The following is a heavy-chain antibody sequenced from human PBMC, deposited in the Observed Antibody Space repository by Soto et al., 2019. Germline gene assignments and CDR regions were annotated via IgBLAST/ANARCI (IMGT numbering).Heavy chain of an antibody. CDR1: GFTFSDYY. Sequence: QVQLVESGGGLVKPGGSLRLSCAASGFTFSDYYMTWIRQAPGKGLEWVSYITSSGSTIYYADSVKGRFTISRDNAKNSLYLQMNSLTAEDPAVYYCARDRYYYDSSAYYPYYYYGMDVWGQGTTVTVSS. CDR3: ARDRYYYDSSAYYPYYYYGMDV. D-gene: IGHD3-22*01. V-gene: IGHV3-11*01. J-gene: IGHJ6*02. CDR2: ITSSGSTI.